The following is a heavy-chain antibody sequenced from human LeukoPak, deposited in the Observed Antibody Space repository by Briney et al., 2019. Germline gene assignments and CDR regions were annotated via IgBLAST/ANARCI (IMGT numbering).Heavy chain of an antibody. CDR1: GFTFSSYS. J-gene: IGHJ4*02. CDR2: ISSSSSYI. CDR3: ARGMPYYFDY. D-gene: IGHD2-2*01. V-gene: IGHV3-21*01. Sequence: GGSLRLSCAASGFTFSSYSMNWVRQAPGKGLEWVSSISSSSSYIYYADSVKGRFTISRENAKNSLYLQMNSLRAEDTAVYHCARGMPYYFDYWGQGTLVTVSS.